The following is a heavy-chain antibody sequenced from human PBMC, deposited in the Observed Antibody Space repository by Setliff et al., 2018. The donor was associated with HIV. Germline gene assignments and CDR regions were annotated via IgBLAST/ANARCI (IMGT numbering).Heavy chain of an antibody. D-gene: IGHD2-21*02. V-gene: IGHV4-34*01. Sequence: PSETLSLTCTLNGVPLSDYYWNWIRQSPGKGLEWIVEVNHNGNINYNPSLKSRVTVSVDTSKTQYSLKMISVTAADTAMYYCAISIVGVTSEMYWAQGALVTVSS. CDR2: VNHNGNI. CDR3: AISIVGVTSEMY. CDR1: GVPLSDYY. J-gene: IGHJ4*02.